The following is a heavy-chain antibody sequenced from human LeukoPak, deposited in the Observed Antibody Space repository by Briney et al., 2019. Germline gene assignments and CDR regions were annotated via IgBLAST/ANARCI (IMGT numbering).Heavy chain of an antibody. Sequence: GGSLRLSCAASGLSFSKAWMSWVRQAPGKGLEWVGRIKSKTDGETIQYAAPVEGRFTISRDDSKNTLDLQMNSLKTEDTAVYYCTTDSRTAAPPHFDYWGQGSLVTVSS. CDR2: IKSKTDGETI. J-gene: IGHJ4*02. CDR3: TTDSRTAAPPHFDY. D-gene: IGHD6-13*01. V-gene: IGHV3-15*01. CDR1: GLSFSKAW.